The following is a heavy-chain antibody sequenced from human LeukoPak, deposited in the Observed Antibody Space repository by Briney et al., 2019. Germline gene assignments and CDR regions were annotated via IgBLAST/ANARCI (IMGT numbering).Heavy chain of an antibody. D-gene: IGHD3-10*01. V-gene: IGHV1-8*01. Sequence: ASVKVSCKASGYTFTSYDINWVRQATGQGLEWMGWMNPNSGNTGYAQKFQGRVTMTRNTSISTAYMELSSLRSEDTAVYYCARALHYYGSGSYQFDYWGQGTLVTVSS. CDR1: GYTFTSYD. J-gene: IGHJ4*02. CDR2: MNPNSGNT. CDR3: ARALHYYGSGSYQFDY.